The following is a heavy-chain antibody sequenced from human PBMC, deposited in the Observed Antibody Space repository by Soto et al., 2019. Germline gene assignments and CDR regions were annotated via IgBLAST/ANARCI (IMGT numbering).Heavy chain of an antibody. J-gene: IGHJ5*02. D-gene: IGHD3-9*01. V-gene: IGHV3-74*01. CDR2: INSDGSST. CDR3: ARVIFVNWFDP. Sequence: SLRLSFAASGFTLSSYWMHVVRQAPGKGLVWVSRINSDGSSTSYADSVKGRFTISRDNAKNTLYLQMNSLRAEDTAVYYCARVIFVNWFDPWGQGTLVTVSS. CDR1: GFTLSSYW.